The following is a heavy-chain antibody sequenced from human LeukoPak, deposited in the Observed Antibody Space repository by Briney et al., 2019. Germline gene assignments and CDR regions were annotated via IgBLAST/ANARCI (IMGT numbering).Heavy chain of an antibody. Sequence: PSETLSLTCTVSGGSISSSSYYWGWIRQPPGKGLEWIGSIYYSGSTYYNPSLKSRVTISVDTSKNQFSLKLSSVTAADTAVYYCARHYGGNRLGYFDYWGQGTLVTVSP. D-gene: IGHD2-15*01. CDR3: ARHYGGNRLGYFDY. V-gene: IGHV4-39*01. CDR2: IYYSGST. CDR1: GGSISSSSYY. J-gene: IGHJ4*02.